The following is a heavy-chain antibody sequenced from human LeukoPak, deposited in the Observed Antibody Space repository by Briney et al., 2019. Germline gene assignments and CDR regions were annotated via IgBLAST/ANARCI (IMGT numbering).Heavy chain of an antibody. CDR1: GFTFSSYS. V-gene: IGHV3-23*01. D-gene: IGHD5-12*01. CDR2: ISPGGGPT. J-gene: IGHJ4*02. Sequence: GGSLRLSCAASGFTFSSYSMNWVRQAPGKGLEWVSGISPGGGPTYYADSVKGRFTNSRDDSKNTLYLQMKNLRAEDTAVYYCAKDGAWLRFDDWGQGILVTVSS. CDR3: AKDGAWLRFDD.